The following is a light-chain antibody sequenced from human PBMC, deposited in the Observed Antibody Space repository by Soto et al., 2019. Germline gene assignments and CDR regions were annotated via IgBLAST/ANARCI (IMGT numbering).Light chain of an antibody. CDR1: QGIRND. J-gene: IGKJ3*01. V-gene: IGKV1-17*01. Sequence: DFQMTQSPSSLSASVGDRVTVTCRASQGIRNDLDWFQQKPGKAPKRLIYPTSNLQSGVPSRFSDSGSGTEFTLTISSLLPEDVATYYCQKCDYLPIFGPGTTVDFK. CDR3: QKCDYLPI. CDR2: PTS.